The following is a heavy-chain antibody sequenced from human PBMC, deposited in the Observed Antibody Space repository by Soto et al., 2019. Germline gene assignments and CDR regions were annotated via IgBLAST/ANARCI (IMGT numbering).Heavy chain of an antibody. Sequence: GESLKISCKGSGYSFTSYWIGWVRQMPGKGLEWMGIIYPGDSDTRYSPSFQGQVTISADKSISTAYLQRSSLKASDTAMYYCARNSYDFWSGYYTDYYYGMDVWGQGTTVTVSS. D-gene: IGHD3-3*01. J-gene: IGHJ6*02. V-gene: IGHV5-51*01. CDR3: ARNSYDFWSGYYTDYYYGMDV. CDR1: GYSFTSYW. CDR2: IYPGDSDT.